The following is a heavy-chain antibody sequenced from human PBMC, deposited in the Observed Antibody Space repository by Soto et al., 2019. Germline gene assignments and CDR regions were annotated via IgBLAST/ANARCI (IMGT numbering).Heavy chain of an antibody. Sequence: GASVKVSCKASGYTFTSYDINCVRQATGQGLEWMGWMNPNSGNTGYAQKFQGRVTMTRNTSTSTAYMELSSLRSEDTAVYYCARDRGLEWVSRPYYGMDVWGQGTTVTVSS. CDR2: MNPNSGNT. V-gene: IGHV1-8*01. D-gene: IGHD3-3*01. CDR3: ARDRGLEWVSRPYYGMDV. J-gene: IGHJ6*02. CDR1: GYTFTSYD.